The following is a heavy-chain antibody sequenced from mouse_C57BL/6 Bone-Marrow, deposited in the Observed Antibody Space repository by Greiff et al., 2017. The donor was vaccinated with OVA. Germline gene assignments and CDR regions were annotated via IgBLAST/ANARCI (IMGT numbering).Heavy chain of an antibody. J-gene: IGHJ1*03. D-gene: IGHD4-1*01. CDR2: IYPGSGST. V-gene: IGHV1-55*01. CDR3: ARDGNWDWCFDV. CDR1: GYTFTSYW. Sequence: QVQLQQPGAELVKPGASVKMSCKASGYTFTSYWITWVKQRPGQGLEWIGDIYPGSGSTNYNEKFKSKATLTVDTSSSTAYMQLSSLTSEDSAVYYCARDGNWDWCFDVWGTGTTVTVSS.